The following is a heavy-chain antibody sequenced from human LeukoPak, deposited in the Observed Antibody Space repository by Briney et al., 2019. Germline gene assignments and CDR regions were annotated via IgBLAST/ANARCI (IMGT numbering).Heavy chain of an antibody. J-gene: IGHJ4*02. D-gene: IGHD2-2*01. CDR1: GHKFTDYY. CDR3: APRAEYCSSSSCETPLF. Sequence: GASVKVSCKASGHKFTDYYLHWVRQAPGQGLEWMGRIIPILGITNYAQKFQGRVTITADKSTSTAYMELSSLTYEDTAVYYCAPRAEYCSSSSCETPLFGGQGTLVTVSS. V-gene: IGHV1-69*02. CDR2: IIPILGIT.